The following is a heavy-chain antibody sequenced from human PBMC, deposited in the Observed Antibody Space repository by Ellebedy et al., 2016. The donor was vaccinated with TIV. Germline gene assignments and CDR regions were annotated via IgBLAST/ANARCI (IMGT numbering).Heavy chain of an antibody. J-gene: IGHJ5*02. CDR3: ARVMYSSGWYEWFDP. V-gene: IGHV4-59*01. CDR1: GGSITDYY. D-gene: IGHD6-19*01. Sequence: MPSETLSLTCSVSGGSITDYYWSWIRQSPGKGLEWIGNIYYSGGIKYNASLRSRLTISLETSKNEFSLKLSSVTAADTAVYYCARVMYSSGWYEWFDPWGQGTLVTVSS. CDR2: IYYSGGI.